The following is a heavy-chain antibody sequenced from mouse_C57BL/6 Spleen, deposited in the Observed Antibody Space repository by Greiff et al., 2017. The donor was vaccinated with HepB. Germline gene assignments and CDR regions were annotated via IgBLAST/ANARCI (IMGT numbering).Heavy chain of an antibody. CDR2: IYPRDGST. CDR1: GYTFTDHT. CDR3: ARDYYGYDYAMDY. Sequence: VQLQQSDAELVKPGASVKISCKVSGYTFTDHTIHWMKQRPEQGLEWIGYIYPRDGSTKYNEKFKGKATLTADKSSSTAYMQLNSLTSEDSAVYCCARDYYGYDYAMDYWGQGTSVTVSS. D-gene: IGHD2-2*01. V-gene: IGHV1-78*01. J-gene: IGHJ4*01.